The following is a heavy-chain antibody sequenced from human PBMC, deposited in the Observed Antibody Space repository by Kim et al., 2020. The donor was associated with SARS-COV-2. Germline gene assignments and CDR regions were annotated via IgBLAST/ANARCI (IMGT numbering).Heavy chain of an antibody. CDR3: ARVPLDY. Sequence: AGGKKLNVDSVKDRFTNSTENAKSSLYLQMSSLRAEDTAMYYCARVPLDYWGQGTLVTVSA. J-gene: IGHJ4*02. CDR2: AGGKK. V-gene: IGHV3-7*01.